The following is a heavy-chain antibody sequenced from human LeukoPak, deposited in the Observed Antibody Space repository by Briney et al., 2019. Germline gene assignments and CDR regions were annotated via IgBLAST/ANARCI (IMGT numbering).Heavy chain of an antibody. J-gene: IGHJ4*02. CDR1: GVTFSSFA. CDR3: AAQPCSVGRCYLDY. V-gene: IGHV3-30*04. D-gene: IGHD2-15*01. Sequence: GGSLRLSCAASGVTFSSFAMHWVRQAPGKGLEWVAVISYHGRDKYYADSVKGRFTISRDNSKNTLYLQMNSLGAEDTAVYYCAAQPCSVGRCYLDYWGQGTQVTVSS. CDR2: ISYHGRDK.